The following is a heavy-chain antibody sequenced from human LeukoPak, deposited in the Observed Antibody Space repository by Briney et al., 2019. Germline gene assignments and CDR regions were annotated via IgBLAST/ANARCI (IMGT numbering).Heavy chain of an antibody. CDR1: GGSISNYY. CDR2: IYYSGST. Sequence: SETLSLTCTVSGGSISNYYWSWIRQPPGKGLEWIGYIYYSGSTNYNPSLKSRVTISVDTSKNQFSLKLSSVTAADTAVYYCARDQGDYWGQGTLVTVSS. CDR3: ARDQGDY. V-gene: IGHV4-59*01. J-gene: IGHJ4*02.